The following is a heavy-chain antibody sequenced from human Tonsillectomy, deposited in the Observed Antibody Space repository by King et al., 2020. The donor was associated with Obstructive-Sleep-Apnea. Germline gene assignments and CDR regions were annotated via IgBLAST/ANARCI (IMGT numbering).Heavy chain of an antibody. Sequence: VQLVESGGGLVQPGGSLRLSCAASGFTFISYSMNWVRQAPGKGLDWVSYISSSSSTIYYADSVKGRFTISRDNAKNSLYLQMNSLRAEDTAVYYCARDKIQKYSSSSQDAFDIWGQGTMVTVSS. CDR2: ISSSSSTI. V-gene: IGHV3-48*04. CDR1: GFTFISYS. J-gene: IGHJ3*02. D-gene: IGHD6-6*01. CDR3: ARDKIQKYSSSSQDAFDI.